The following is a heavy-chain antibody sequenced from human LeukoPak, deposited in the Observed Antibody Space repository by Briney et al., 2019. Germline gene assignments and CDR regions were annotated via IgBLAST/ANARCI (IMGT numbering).Heavy chain of an antibody. D-gene: IGHD1-26*01. V-gene: IGHV3-23*01. J-gene: IGHJ4*02. CDR2: ISGGGSST. CDR3: VTGASRFYFES. Sequence: GESLKISCAVSGFTFSSYAMNWVRQPPGKGLEWVSSISGGGSSTNYADSVKGRFTISRDNSKDTLSLQMNNLRAEDTAVYYCVTGASRFYFESWGQGTLVTVSS. CDR1: GFTFSSYA.